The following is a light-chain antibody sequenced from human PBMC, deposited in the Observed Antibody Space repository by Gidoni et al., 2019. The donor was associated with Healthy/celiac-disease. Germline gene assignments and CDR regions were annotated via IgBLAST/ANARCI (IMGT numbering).Light chain of an antibody. J-gene: IGKJ4*01. V-gene: IGKV1-39*01. Sequence: DIQMTQSPYSLSASVGDSVTITCRASQSISSYLNWYQQKPGKAPKLLIYAASSLQSGVPSRFSGSGSGTDFTLTISSLQPEDFATYYCQQSYSTPRTFGGGTKVEIK. CDR1: QSISSY. CDR3: QQSYSTPRT. CDR2: AAS.